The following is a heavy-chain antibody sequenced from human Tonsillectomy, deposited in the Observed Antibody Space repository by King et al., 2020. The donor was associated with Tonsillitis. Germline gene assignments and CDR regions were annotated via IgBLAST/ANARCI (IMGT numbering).Heavy chain of an antibody. Sequence: VQLVESGGGLVQPGGSLRLSCAASGFTFSDYWMSCVRQAPGKGLEWVANIKRDGSEKYYVGSVKGRFTISRDNAKNSHYLQMNSLRAEDTAVYYCARDPLRGGDLDYCVRGTRVTVSA. CDR2: IKRDGSEK. CDR3: ARDPLRGGDLDY. J-gene: IGHJ4*02. CDR1: GFTFSDYW. D-gene: IGHD2-21*01. V-gene: IGHV3-7*03.